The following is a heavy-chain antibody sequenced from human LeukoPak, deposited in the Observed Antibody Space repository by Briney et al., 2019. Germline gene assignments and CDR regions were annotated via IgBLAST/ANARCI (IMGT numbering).Heavy chain of an antibody. V-gene: IGHV4-59*08. CDR1: GGSIRSYY. CDR3: ARSLVYDWGTLKDAFDI. J-gene: IGHJ3*02. Sequence: SETLSLTCTVSGGSIRSYYWSWIRQPPGKGLEWIGYILYSGGTNYNPSLKSRVTISVDTSKNQFSLKLSSVTAADTAVYYCARSLVYDWGTLKDAFDIWGQGTMVTVSS. CDR2: ILYSGGT. D-gene: IGHD3-16*01.